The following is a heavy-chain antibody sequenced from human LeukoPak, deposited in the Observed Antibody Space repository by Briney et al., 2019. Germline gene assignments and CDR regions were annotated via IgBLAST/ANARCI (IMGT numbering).Heavy chain of an antibody. CDR3: ARGRDCGSTSCWGLFDY. CDR1: GFTFSSYG. V-gene: IGHV3-7*01. D-gene: IGHD2-2*01. Sequence: PGRSLRLSCAASGFTFSSYGMHWVRQAPGKVLEWVAGINQDGSEKYYVDSVKGRFTISRDNAQNSLYLQMNSLRAEDTAMYYCARGRDCGSTSCWGLFDYWGQGTLVPVSS. J-gene: IGHJ4*02. CDR2: INQDGSEK.